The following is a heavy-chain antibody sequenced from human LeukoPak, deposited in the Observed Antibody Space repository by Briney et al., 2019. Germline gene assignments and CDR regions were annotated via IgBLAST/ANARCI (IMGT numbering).Heavy chain of an antibody. J-gene: IGHJ4*02. CDR2: INPSGGST. CDR3: ARVISSGWYAYFDY. CDR1: GYTFTSYY. V-gene: IGHV1-46*01. Sequence: ASVKVSCKASGYTFTSYYMHWVRQAPGQGLEWMGIINPSGGSTSYAQKFQGRVTITADESTSTAYMELSSLRSEDTAVYYCARVISSGWYAYFDYWGQGTLVTVSS. D-gene: IGHD6-19*01.